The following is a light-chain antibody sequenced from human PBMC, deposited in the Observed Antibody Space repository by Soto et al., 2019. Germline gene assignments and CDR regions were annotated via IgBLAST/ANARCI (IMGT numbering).Light chain of an antibody. CDR3: QHYNNWPPWT. Sequence: IVLTQSPATLSLSPGERATLSCRASQSVSSYLAWYQQKPGQAPRLLIYDASNRATGIPARFSGSGSGTDFILIISSLQSEDFAVYYCQHYNNWPPWTFGQGTKVDIK. V-gene: IGKV3-11*01. J-gene: IGKJ1*01. CDR1: QSVSSY. CDR2: DAS.